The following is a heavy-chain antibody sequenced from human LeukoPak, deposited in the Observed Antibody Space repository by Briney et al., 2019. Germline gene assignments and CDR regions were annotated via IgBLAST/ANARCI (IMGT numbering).Heavy chain of an antibody. CDR2: TYYRSKWYN. D-gene: IGHD3-10*01. CDR3: AGPHLYCCGESPHRYFDY. J-gene: IGHJ4*02. Sequence: SQTLSLTCALSGDSVSRTNIAWNWIRQSPSRGLEWLGRTYYRSKWYNDYAVSVISRITINPDTSKNQFSLKLSSVTAADPAVYSGAGPHLYCCGESPHRYFDYWGQGTLVTVSS. CDR1: GDSVSRTNIA. V-gene: IGHV6-1*01.